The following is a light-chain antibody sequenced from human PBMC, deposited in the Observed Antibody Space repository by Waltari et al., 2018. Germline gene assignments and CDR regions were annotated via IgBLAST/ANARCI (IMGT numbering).Light chain of an antibody. CDR1: QSVSTPF. J-gene: IGKJ4*01. CDR2: ATS. Sequence: VLTQSPDTLSLSPGERATLSCRASQSVSTPFFLWYQQKPGQAPRLLIFATSSRATGIPDRFSGSGSGTDFTLTISRREPEDFAVYYGQQYETLPATFGGGTKVEIK. V-gene: IGKV3-20*01. CDR3: QQYETLPAT.